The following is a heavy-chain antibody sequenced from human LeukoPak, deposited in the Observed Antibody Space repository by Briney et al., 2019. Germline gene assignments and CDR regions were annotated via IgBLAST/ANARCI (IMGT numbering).Heavy chain of an antibody. CDR1: GGSISLYF. CDR2: ISYTGST. CDR3: ARDDYRGVTNFDP. D-gene: IGHD3-10*01. J-gene: IGHJ5*02. Sequence: PSETLSLTCTVSGGSISLYFWSWMRQTPGKGLEWIGYISYTGSTNYNPALKSRVTISVDTSKNQFSLQLTSVTAADTAVYYCARDDYRGVTNFDPWGQGTLVTVSS. V-gene: IGHV4-59*01.